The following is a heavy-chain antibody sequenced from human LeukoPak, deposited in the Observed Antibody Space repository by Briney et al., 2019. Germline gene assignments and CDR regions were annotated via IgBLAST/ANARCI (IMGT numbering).Heavy chain of an antibody. CDR2: MNPNSGNT. V-gene: IGHV1-8*01. CDR3: ARGGTYYYDSSGYYYH. J-gene: IGHJ5*02. Sequence: ASVKVSCKASGYTFTSYDINWVRQATGQGLEWMGWMNPNSGNTGYAQKFQGRVTMTRNTSISTACTELSSLRSEDTAVYYCARGGTYYYDSSGYYYHWGQGTLVTVSS. CDR1: GYTFTSYD. D-gene: IGHD3-22*01.